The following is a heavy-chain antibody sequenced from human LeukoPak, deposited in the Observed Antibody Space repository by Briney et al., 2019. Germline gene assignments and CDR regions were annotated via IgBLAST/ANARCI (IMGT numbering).Heavy chain of an antibody. CDR3: ARDEKDDFWSGSYGMDV. Sequence: GGSLRLSCAASGFTFSDYYMSWICQAPGKGLEWVSYISSSGSTIYYADSVKGRFTISRDNAKNSLYLQMNSLRAEDTAVYYCARDEKDDFWSGSYGMDVWGHGTTVTVSS. CDR1: GFTFSDYY. J-gene: IGHJ6*02. V-gene: IGHV3-11*01. CDR2: ISSSGSTI. D-gene: IGHD3-3*01.